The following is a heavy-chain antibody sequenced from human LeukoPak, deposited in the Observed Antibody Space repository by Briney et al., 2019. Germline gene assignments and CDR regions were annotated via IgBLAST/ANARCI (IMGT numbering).Heavy chain of an antibody. J-gene: IGHJ4*02. CDR2: ISGSGSST. V-gene: IGHV3-23*01. D-gene: IGHD6-13*01. Sequence: GGSLRLSCAASGFTFSNYDMGWVRQAPGEVLEWVSSISGSGSSTYYADSVKGRFTISSDNPKNAQYLQMSSLRAEDTAVYYCAKAIAATGRWWIFDYWGQGTLVTVSS. CDR1: GFTFSNYD. CDR3: AKAIAATGRWWIFDY.